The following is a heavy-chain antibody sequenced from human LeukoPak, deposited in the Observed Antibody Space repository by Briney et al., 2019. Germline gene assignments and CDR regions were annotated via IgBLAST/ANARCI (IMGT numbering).Heavy chain of an antibody. CDR2: ISSSSSTI. J-gene: IGHJ5*02. Sequence: GGSLRLSCAASGFTFSSYSMNWVRQAPGKGLEWVSYISSSSSTIYYADSVKGRFTISRDNAKNSLYLQMNSLRAEDTAVYYCARGVVVPAAIPNWFDPWGQGTLVTVSS. D-gene: IGHD2-2*01. CDR1: GFTFSSYS. CDR3: ARGVVVPAAIPNWFDP. V-gene: IGHV3-48*01.